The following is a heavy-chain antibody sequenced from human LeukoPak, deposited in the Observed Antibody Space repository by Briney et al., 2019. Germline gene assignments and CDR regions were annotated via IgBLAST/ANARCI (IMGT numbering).Heavy chain of an antibody. CDR2: ISAYNGNT. Sequence: ASVKVSCKASGYTFTSYGISWVRQAPGQGLEWMGWISAYNGNTNYGQKLQGRVTMTTDTSTSTAYMELRSLRSDDTAVYYCARNHRIAAAGTPHNWFDPWGQGTLVTVSS. V-gene: IGHV1-18*01. CDR1: GYTFTSYG. J-gene: IGHJ5*02. CDR3: ARNHRIAAAGTPHNWFDP. D-gene: IGHD6-13*01.